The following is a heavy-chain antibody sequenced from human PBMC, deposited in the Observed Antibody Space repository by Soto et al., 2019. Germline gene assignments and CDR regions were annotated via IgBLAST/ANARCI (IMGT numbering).Heavy chain of an antibody. CDR2: INPSGGST. V-gene: IGHV1-46*01. Sequence: VSVKVSCKASGYTFTSYYMHWVRQAPGQGLEWMGIINPSGGSTSYAQKFQGRVTMTRDTSTSTVYMELSSLRSEDTAVYYCAREGSMTTLYYYGMDVWGQGTTVTVSS. CDR3: AREGSMTTLYYYGMDV. CDR1: GYTFTSYY. J-gene: IGHJ6*02. D-gene: IGHD4-17*01.